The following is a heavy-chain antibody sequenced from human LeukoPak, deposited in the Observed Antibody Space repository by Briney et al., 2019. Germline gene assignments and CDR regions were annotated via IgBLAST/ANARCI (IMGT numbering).Heavy chain of an antibody. V-gene: IGHV1-18*01. Sequence: VASVKVSCKASGYTFTSYGISWVRQAPGQGLEWMGWISAYNGNTNYAQKLQGRVTMTTDTSTSTAYMELRSLRSDDTAVYYCARAVDSGYDPQFDYWGQGTLVTVSS. D-gene: IGHD5-12*01. CDR3: ARAVDSGYDPQFDY. J-gene: IGHJ4*02. CDR1: GYTFTSYG. CDR2: ISAYNGNT.